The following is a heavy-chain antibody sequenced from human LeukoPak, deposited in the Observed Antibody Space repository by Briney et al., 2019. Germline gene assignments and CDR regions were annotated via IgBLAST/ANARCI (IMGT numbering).Heavy chain of an antibody. CDR2: IYYSGST. Sequence: SSETLSLTCTVSGGSISSYYWSWIRQPPGKGLEWIGYIYYSGSTNYNPSLKSRVTISVDTSKNQFSLELSSVTAADTAVYYCARSSDYGDYVYYYYYMDVWGKGTTVTVSS. J-gene: IGHJ6*03. V-gene: IGHV4-59*01. D-gene: IGHD4-17*01. CDR3: ARSSDYGDYVYYYYYMDV. CDR1: GGSISSYY.